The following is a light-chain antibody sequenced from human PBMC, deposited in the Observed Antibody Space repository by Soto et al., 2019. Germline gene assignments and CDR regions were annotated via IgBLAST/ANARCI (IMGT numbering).Light chain of an antibody. CDR2: GAS. V-gene: IGKV3-20*01. CDR1: QNFNSSH. CDR3: QQYGSSPSWT. J-gene: IGKJ1*01. Sequence: EIVLPQSPGTLSLSPGERATLSCWASQNFNSSHLAWYQQKPGQAPRLLIYGASSRATGIPDRFSGSGSGTDFTLTISRLEPEDFAVYYCQQYGSSPSWTFGQGTKVDIK.